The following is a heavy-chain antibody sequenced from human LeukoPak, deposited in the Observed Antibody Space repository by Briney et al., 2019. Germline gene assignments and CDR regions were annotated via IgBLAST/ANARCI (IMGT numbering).Heavy chain of an antibody. CDR2: ISSSSSYI. V-gene: IGHV3-21*01. CDR3: ARETVVAAIRYYYCYGMDV. Sequence: GGSLRLSCAASGFNFGEFWMAWVRQTPGKGLEWVSSISSSSSYIYYVDSVKGRFTTSRDNAKNSLYLQMNSLGAEDTAVYYCARETVVAAIRYYYCYGMDVWGQGTTVTVSS. J-gene: IGHJ6*02. D-gene: IGHD2-15*01. CDR1: GFNFGEFW.